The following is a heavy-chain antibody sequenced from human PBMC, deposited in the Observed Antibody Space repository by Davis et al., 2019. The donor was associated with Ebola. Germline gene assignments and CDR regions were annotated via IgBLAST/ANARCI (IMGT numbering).Heavy chain of an antibody. D-gene: IGHD3-10*01. CDR2: INTKTGGT. J-gene: IGHJ6*02. CDR3: ARDGGSGSNNQFYSYAMDV. CDR1: GYTFTSYD. Sequence: ASVKVSCKASGYTFTSYDINWVRQAPGQGLEWLGWINTKTGGTFYAQKFQGRVTMTKDTSIATAYMDLSRLRSDDTAVYYCARDGGSGSNNQFYSYAMDVWGPGTTVTVSS. V-gene: IGHV1-2*02.